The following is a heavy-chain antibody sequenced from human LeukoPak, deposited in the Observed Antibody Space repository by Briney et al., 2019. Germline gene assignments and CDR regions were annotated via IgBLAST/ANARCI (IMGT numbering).Heavy chain of an antibody. CDR1: GGSFSGYY. D-gene: IGHD3-9*01. CDR2: INHGGSP. CDR3: ARAPYYDILTGYFRRGNYFDY. J-gene: IGHJ4*02. V-gene: IGHV4-34*01. Sequence: TSSETLSLTCAVYGGSFSGYYWTWIRQPPGKGLEWIGEINHGGSPNYNPSLKSRVTISVDTSKNQFSLKLNSVTAADTAVFYCARAPYYDILTGYFRRGNYFDYWGQGTLVTVSS.